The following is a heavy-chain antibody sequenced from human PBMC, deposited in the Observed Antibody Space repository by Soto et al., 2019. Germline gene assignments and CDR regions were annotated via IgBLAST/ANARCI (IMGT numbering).Heavy chain of an antibody. D-gene: IGHD6-13*01. CDR3: AHRRNVAAAGNTFDY. Sequence: SGPTLVNPTQTLTLTCTFSGFSLSTSEVGVGWIRQPPGKALEWLALIYWDDDKRYSPSLKSRLTITKDTSKNQVVLTMTNMDPVDTATYYCAHRRNVAAAGNTFDYWGQGTLVTVSS. CDR2: IYWDDDK. CDR1: GFSLSTSEVG. V-gene: IGHV2-5*02. J-gene: IGHJ4*02.